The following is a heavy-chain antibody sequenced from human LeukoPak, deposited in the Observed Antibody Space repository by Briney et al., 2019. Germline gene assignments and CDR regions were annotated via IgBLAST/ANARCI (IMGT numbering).Heavy chain of an antibody. CDR3: ARQGSGAAAMIDY. J-gene: IGHJ4*02. Sequence: PSETLSLTCTVSGGSIGSYYWSWIRQPPGKGLEWIGYIYTSGSTNYNPSLKSRVTISVDTSKNQFSLKPSSVTAADTAVYYCARQGSGAAAMIDYWGQGTLVTVSS. CDR2: IYTSGST. D-gene: IGHD2-2*01. CDR1: GGSIGSYY. V-gene: IGHV4-4*09.